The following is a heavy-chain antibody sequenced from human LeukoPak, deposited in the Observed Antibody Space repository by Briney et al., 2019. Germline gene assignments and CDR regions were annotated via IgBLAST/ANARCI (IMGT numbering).Heavy chain of an antibody. J-gene: IGHJ1*01. D-gene: IGHD3-10*01. CDR2: IYYSGST. CDR3: AGRSRSYYAEYFQH. CDR1: GGSISSYY. V-gene: IGHV4-59*01. Sequence: PSETLSLTCTVSGGSISSYYWSWIRQPPGKGLEWIGYIYYSGSTNYNPSLKSRVTISVDTSKNQFSLKLSSVTAADTAVYYCAGRSRSYYAEYFQHWGQGTLVTVSS.